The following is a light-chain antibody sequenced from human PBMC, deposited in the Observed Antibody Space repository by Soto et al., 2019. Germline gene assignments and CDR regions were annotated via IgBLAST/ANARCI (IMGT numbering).Light chain of an antibody. CDR1: SGHSSYA. Sequence: QPVLTQSPSASASLGASVKLTCTRSSGHSSYAIAWHQQQPEKGPRYLMKLNSDGSHSKGDGIPDRFSGSSSGAERYLTISSLQSEDEADYYCQTWGTGGVFGGGTKLTVL. V-gene: IGLV4-69*01. J-gene: IGLJ2*01. CDR2: LNSDGSH. CDR3: QTWGTGGV.